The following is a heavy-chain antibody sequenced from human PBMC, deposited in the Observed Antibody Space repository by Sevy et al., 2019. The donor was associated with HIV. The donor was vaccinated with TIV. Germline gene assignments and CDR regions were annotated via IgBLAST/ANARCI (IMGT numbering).Heavy chain of an antibody. D-gene: IGHD2-8*01. V-gene: IGHV3-48*03. Sequence: HPRGSLRLSYTASGFTFSSYDMNWVGQAPGKGLEWGAKISSSGSSIYYADSVKGRFSFSRDNAKNSLNLQMNSLRAEDTAVYYCTRNGGAFDNGFDPWGQGTLVTVSS. CDR2: ISSSGSSI. J-gene: IGHJ5*02. CDR1: GFTFSSYD. CDR3: TRNGGAFDNGFDP.